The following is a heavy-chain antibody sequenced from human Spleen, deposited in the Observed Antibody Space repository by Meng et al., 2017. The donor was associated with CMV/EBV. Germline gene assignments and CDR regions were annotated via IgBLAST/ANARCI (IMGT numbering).Heavy chain of an antibody. CDR1: GFTFSSYA. CDR2: ISGSGGST. J-gene: IGHJ4*02. CDR3: AKEAMIVVVIDY. V-gene: IGHV3-23*01. D-gene: IGHD3-22*01. Sequence: GESLKISCAAPGFTFSSYAVSWVRQAPGTGLEWVSAISGSGGSTYYADSVRGRFTISRDNSKNTLYLQLSSLRAEDTAGYDCAKEAMIVVVIDYWGQGTLVTVSS.